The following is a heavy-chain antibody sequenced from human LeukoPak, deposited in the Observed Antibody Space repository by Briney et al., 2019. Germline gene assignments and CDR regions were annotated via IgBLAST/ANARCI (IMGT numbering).Heavy chain of an antibody. J-gene: IGHJ4*02. D-gene: IGHD3-9*01. CDR1: GFTFSSYS. Sequence: PGGSLRLSCAASGFTFSSYSMNWVRQAPGKGLEWVSYISSSGSTIYYADSVKGRFTISRDNAKNSPFLQMNSLRAEDTAVYYCARVPYDILTGYYIDYWGQGTLVTVSS. CDR3: ARVPYDILTGYYIDY. CDR2: ISSSGSTI. V-gene: IGHV3-48*04.